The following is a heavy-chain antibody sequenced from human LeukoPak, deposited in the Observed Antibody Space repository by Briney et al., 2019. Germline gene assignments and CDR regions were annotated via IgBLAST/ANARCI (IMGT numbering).Heavy chain of an antibody. Sequence: SETLSLTCAVYGGSFSGYYWSWIRQPPGKGLEWIGEINHSGSTNYNPSLKSRVTISVDASKNQFSLKLSSVTAEDTAMYYCARGDGSANYFYYYGLDVWGQGTTVTVSS. D-gene: IGHD6-25*01. J-gene: IGHJ6*02. CDR1: GGSFSGYY. V-gene: IGHV4-34*01. CDR2: INHSGST. CDR3: ARGDGSANYFYYYGLDV.